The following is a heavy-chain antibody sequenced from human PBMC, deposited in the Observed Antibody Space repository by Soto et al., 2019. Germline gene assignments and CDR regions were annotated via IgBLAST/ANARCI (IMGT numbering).Heavy chain of an antibody. CDR2: IFAGFGTA. V-gene: IGHV1-69*12. D-gene: IGHD1-26*01. Sequence: QVQLVQSGAEVKKPGSLVKVSCKASGDTFSRYSISWVRQAPGQGLEWMGGIFAGFGTATYAQKFHGRVLIIADESTTTAYMELTSRTYEDTAVYYCAVGASAAATWYSHGMDVWGQGTTVTVSS. CDR1: GDTFSRYS. CDR3: AVGASAAATWYSHGMDV. J-gene: IGHJ6*02.